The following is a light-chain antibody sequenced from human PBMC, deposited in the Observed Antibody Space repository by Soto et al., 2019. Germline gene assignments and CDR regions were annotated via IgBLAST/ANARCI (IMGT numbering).Light chain of an antibody. CDR3: HQYNDWPWT. J-gene: IGKJ1*01. CDR2: AAS. Sequence: EIVLTQSPATLSLSPGERATLSCRASQRVSSHLAWYQQRPGQAPRLLIKAASTRATGIPVRFSGSGSETEFTLTIRSLQSEDFGLYYCHQYNDWPWTFGQGTKVDIK. V-gene: IGKV3-15*01. CDR1: QRVSSH.